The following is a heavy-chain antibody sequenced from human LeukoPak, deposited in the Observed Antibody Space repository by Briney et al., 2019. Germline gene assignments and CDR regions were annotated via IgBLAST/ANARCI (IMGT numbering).Heavy chain of an antibody. CDR1: GGSISRSFYH. J-gene: IGHJ3*02. V-gene: IGHV4-39*01. Sequence: PSETLSLTCTVPGGSISRSFYHWGWIRQSPGKGLEWIGSIYYSDSGTMYYNPSLKSRVTMSADTSKNQFSLRVSSVTAADTAVYYCARRPPALGAFDIWGQGTMVSVSS. CDR3: ARRPPALGAFDI. CDR2: IYYSDSGTM.